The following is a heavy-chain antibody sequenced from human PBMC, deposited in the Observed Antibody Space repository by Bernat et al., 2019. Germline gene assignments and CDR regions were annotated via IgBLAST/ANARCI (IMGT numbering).Heavy chain of an antibody. J-gene: IGHJ5*02. D-gene: IGHD3-10*01. CDR2: IYYSGST. CDR1: GGSISSGGYY. Sequence: QVQLQESGPGLVKPSQTLSLTCTVSGGSISSGGYYWSWIRQHPGKGLEWIGYIYYSGSTYYNPSLKSLVTISVDTSKNQFSLKLSSVTAADTAVYYCARGEGLLVQGLGVWFDPWGQGTLVTVSS. CDR3: ARGEGLLVQGLGVWFDP. V-gene: IGHV4-31*01.